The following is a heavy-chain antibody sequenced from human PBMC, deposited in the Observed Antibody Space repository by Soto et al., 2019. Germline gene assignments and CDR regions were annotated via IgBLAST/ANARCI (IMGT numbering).Heavy chain of an antibody. J-gene: IGHJ4*02. V-gene: IGHV4-31*03. CDR3: ARVAYCGGDCRFFDY. CDR1: GGSISSGGYY. CDR2: IYYSGST. D-gene: IGHD2-21*02. Sequence: QVQLQESGPGLVKPSQTLSLTCTVSGGSISSGGYYWSWIRQHPGKGLEWIGYIYYSGSTYYNPSLKSRVTISVDTSKNQFSLKLSSVTAADTAVYYCARVAYCGGDCRFFDYWGQGTLVTVSS.